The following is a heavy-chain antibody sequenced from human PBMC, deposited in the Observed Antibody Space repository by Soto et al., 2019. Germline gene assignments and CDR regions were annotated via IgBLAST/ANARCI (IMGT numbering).Heavy chain of an antibody. D-gene: IGHD5-18*01. CDR2: INSDGGGT. Sequence: HPGGSLRLSCAASGFTFSSYWMHWVRQVPGKGLVWVSRINSDGGGTNYADSVKGRFTISRDVRGHRGEDTAMAVLAPNGPNPQAFDPWGQGTLVTVSS. V-gene: IGHV3-74*01. J-gene: IGHJ5*02. CDR1: GFTFSSYW. CDR3: FDP.